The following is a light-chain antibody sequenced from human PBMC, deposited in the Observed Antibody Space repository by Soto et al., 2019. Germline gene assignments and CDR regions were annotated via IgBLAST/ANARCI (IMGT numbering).Light chain of an antibody. Sequence: EIVLTQSPATLSLSPGERATLSCRASQSVSTYLAWYQQKPGQAPRLLIYDASNRATGIPVSFSGSGSGTDFTLAICSLEPEDFAVYYCQHRSNWPHSFGQGTRLEIK. CDR3: QHRSNWPHS. CDR2: DAS. CDR1: QSVSTY. V-gene: IGKV3-11*01. J-gene: IGKJ5*01.